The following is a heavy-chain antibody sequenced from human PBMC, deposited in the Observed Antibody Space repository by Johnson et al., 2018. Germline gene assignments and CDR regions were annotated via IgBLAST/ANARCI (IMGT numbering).Heavy chain of an antibody. J-gene: IGHJ3*02. CDR3: ARHSDYYGAGRYPWIDAFDI. D-gene: IGHD3-10*01. CDR2: ISYDGSNK. V-gene: IGHV3-30*03. CDR1: GFTFSSYG. Sequence: QVQLVQSGGGVVQPGRSXRLSCAASGFTFSSYGMHWVRQAPGKGLEWVAVISYDGSNKYYADSVKGRFTISRDNSKNTLYLQMNTLRAEDTAVYYCARHSDYYGAGRYPWIDAFDIWGQGTMVTVSS.